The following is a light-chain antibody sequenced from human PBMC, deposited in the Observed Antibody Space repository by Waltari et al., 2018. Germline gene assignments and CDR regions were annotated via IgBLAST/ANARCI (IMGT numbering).Light chain of an antibody. CDR2: DDS. CDR1: SSDVGSYKS. CDR3: SSQSSNNVVL. J-gene: IGLJ2*01. V-gene: IGLV2-14*03. Sequence: QSALTQPASVSGSPGQSITISCTGTSSDVGSYKSVSWYQDHPGQGPKVMICDDSNRPSGVSARFSGSKSGNTASLTISGLQAEDEADYYCSSQSSNNVVLFGGGTKLTVL.